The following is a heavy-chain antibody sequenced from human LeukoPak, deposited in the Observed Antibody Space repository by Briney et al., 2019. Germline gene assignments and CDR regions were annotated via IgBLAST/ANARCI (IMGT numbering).Heavy chain of an antibody. V-gene: IGHV1-2*02. CDR2: INPNSGDT. D-gene: IGHD6-13*01. Sequence: ASVKLSCNASVYTFIYYYMHWVRKPPAQGLELMGWINPNSGDTTQAQKCQGRFIMTRDTYIDTAYMELSRLRSDDTALYYCARDLGGIVEAGVIDYRGQGIMVSV. CDR1: VYTFIYYY. J-gene: IGHJ4*02. CDR3: ARDLGGIVEAGVIDY.